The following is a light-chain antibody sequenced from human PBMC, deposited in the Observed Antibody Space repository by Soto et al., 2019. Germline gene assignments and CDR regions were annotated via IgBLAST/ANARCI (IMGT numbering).Light chain of an antibody. Sequence: PVLTQSSSASASLGSSVKLTCTLSSGHSSYIIAWHQQQPGKAPRYLMNLEGSGAYNKGSGVPDRFSGSSSGADRYLTISNLQFEDEADYYCETWDTNTRVFGGGTQLTVL. CDR3: ETWDTNTRV. CDR1: SGHSSYI. J-gene: IGLJ2*01. V-gene: IGLV4-60*02. CDR2: LEGSGAY.